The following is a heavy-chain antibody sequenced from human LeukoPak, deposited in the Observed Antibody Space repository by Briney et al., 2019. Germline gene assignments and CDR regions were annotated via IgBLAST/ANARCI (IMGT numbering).Heavy chain of an antibody. J-gene: IGHJ3*02. D-gene: IGHD3-22*01. V-gene: IGHV3-23*01. CDR3: AKDQEPYDTSEGI. CDR2: ISGSGGST. Sequence: PGGSLRLSCAASGFTFSSYAMSWVRQAPGKGLEWVSAISGSGGSTYYADSVKGRFTISRDNSKNMLYLQMNSLRAEDTAVYYCAKDQEPYDTSEGIWGQGTMVTVSS. CDR1: GFTFSSYA.